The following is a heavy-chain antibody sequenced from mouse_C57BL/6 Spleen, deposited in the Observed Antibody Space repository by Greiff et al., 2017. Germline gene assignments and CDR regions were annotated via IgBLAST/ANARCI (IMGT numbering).Heavy chain of an antibody. CDR1: GYAFSSYW. CDR2: IYPGDGDT. V-gene: IGHV1-80*01. D-gene: IGHD4-1*01. Sequence: QVQLQQSGAELVKPGASVKLSCKASGYAFSSYWMHWVKQRPGKGLAWIGQIYPGDGDTNYTGKFKGQVTLTADKSSSTAYMQLSSLTSEDSAVYFCASATGVLDYWGQGTTLTVSS. CDR3: ASATGVLDY. J-gene: IGHJ2*01.